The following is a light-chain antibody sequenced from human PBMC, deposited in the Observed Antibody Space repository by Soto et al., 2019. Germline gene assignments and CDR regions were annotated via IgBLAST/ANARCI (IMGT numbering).Light chain of an antibody. V-gene: IGKV1D-13*01. CDR1: QDIISS. CDR2: DAS. CDR3: QQFNNYPIT. J-gene: IGKJ5*01. Sequence: AIQLTQSPSSLSASVGDRVTITCRASQDIISSLAWYQQKPGKAPKLLIFDASTLEGGVPSRFSGGGSATDFTLTISSLQPEDFATYYCQQFNNYPITFGQGTRLEIK.